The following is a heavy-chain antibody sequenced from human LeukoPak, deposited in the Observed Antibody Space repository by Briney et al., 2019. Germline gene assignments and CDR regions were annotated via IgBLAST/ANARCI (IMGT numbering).Heavy chain of an antibody. CDR3: ASPPGTTLYFDS. CDR2: IIPIFGTA. D-gene: IGHD1-1*01. Sequence: GGSLRLSCAASGFTFSSYAISWVRQAPGQGLEWMGGIIPIFGTANYAQKFQGRVTITADESTSTAYMELSSLRSEDTAVYYCASPPGTTLYFDSWGQGTLVTVSS. J-gene: IGHJ4*02. CDR1: GFTFSSYA. V-gene: IGHV1-69*01.